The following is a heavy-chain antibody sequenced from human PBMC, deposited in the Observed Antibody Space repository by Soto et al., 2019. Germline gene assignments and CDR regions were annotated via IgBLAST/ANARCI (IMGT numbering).Heavy chain of an antibody. V-gene: IGHV1-18*01. J-gene: IGHJ5*02. CDR1: GYTFTSYG. CDR3: ARDRGYNWNYGWFDP. Sequence: QVQLVQSGAEVKKPGASVKVSCKASGYTFTSYGISWVRQAPGQGLEWLGRISAYNGNTNDAQKLQGRVTMTTDTSTSTAYMELRSLRSDDTAVYYCARDRGYNWNYGWFDPWGQGTLVTVSS. CDR2: ISAYNGNT. D-gene: IGHD1-7*01.